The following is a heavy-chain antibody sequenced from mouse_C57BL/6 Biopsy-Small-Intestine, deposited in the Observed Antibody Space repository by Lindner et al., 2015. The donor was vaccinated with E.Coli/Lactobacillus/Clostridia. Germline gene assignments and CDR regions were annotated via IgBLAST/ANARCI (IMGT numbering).Heavy chain of an antibody. J-gene: IGHJ2*01. CDR2: IYPRSGKT. D-gene: IGHD1-3*01. V-gene: IGHV1-81*01. CDR1: GNTFTSFG. Sequence: VQLQESGAELARPGASVKLSCKASGNTFTSFGINWVKQRIGQGLEWIGEIYPRSGKTYSNERFKGKATLTADTSSSTAYMEPRSLTSADSAVYFCSRRGELTFDYWGQGTTLTVSS. CDR3: SRRGELTFDY.